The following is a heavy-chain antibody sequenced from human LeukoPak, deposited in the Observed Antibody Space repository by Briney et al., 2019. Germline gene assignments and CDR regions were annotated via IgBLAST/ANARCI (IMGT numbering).Heavy chain of an antibody. CDR1: GYMFIAYG. V-gene: IGHV1-18*01. Sequence: GASVNISCKASGYMFIAYGFAWVRQAPGQGLEWLGWIGAKNGYTWYAQKFQDRITMTTDTSTTTAYMELSSLRSEDTAVYYCATRDKSGSVSFDYWGQGTLVTVSS. CDR3: ATRDKSGSVSFDY. J-gene: IGHJ4*02. CDR2: IGAKNGYT. D-gene: IGHD1-26*01.